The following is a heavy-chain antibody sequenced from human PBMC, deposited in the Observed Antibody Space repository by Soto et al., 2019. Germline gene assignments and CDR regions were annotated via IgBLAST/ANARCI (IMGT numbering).Heavy chain of an antibody. CDR3: ARGRYGDY. Sequence: QVHLVQSGAEVKKPGASVKVSCKGSGYEFTTYGITWVRQAPGQGLEWMAWISAHNGNTDYAQKLQGRVTVTRDTSTSTAYIELRSLRSDDTAVYYCARGRYGDYWGQGALVTVSS. V-gene: IGHV1-18*01. CDR2: ISAHNGNT. CDR1: GYEFTTYG. J-gene: IGHJ4*02. D-gene: IGHD1-1*01.